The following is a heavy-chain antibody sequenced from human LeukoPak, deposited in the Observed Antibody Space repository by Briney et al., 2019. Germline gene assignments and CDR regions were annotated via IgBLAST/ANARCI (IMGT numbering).Heavy chain of an antibody. D-gene: IGHD6-13*01. CDR3: ARVLPVAGNFDY. J-gene: IGHJ4*02. CDR2: ISYDGSNK. CDR1: GFTFSSYA. V-gene: IGHV3-30-3*01. Sequence: GGSLRLSCAASGFTFSSYAMHWVRQAPGKGLEWVAVISYDGSNKYYADSVKGRFTISRDNSKNTLYLQMNSLRAEDTAVYYCARVLPVAGNFDYWGQGTLVTVSS.